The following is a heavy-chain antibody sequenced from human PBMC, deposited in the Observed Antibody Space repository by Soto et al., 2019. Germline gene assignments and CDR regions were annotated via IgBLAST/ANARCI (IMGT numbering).Heavy chain of an antibody. CDR3: ARASGGHSGWGHWSDP. V-gene: IGHV5-51*01. Sequence: PGESLKISCKASGYSFTSNWIAWVRQMPGKGLEWMGIIFPGDSDTRYSPSFQGQVTISTDTSNNHFSLKLNSLTATDTAVYYCARASGGHSGWGHWSDPWGQGTLVTVSS. D-gene: IGHD2-21*02. J-gene: IGHJ5*02. CDR2: IFPGDSDT. CDR1: GYSFTSNW.